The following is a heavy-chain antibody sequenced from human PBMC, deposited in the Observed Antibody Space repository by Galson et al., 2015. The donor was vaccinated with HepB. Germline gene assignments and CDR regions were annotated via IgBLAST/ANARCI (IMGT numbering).Heavy chain of an antibody. V-gene: IGHV2-26*01. Sequence: PALVKPTQTLTLTCTVSGFSLSNARMGVSWIRQPPGKALEWLAHIFSNDEKSYSTSLKSRLTISKDTSKSQVVLTMTNMDPVDTATYYCARTSWIGSWYDSDYWGQGTLVTVSS. CDR1: GFSLSNARMG. CDR2: IFSNDEK. D-gene: IGHD6-13*01. J-gene: IGHJ4*02. CDR3: ARTSWIGSWYDSDY.